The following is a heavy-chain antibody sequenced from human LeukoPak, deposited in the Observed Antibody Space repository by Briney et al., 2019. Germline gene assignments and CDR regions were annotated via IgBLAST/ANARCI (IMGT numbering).Heavy chain of an antibody. CDR1: GFTFTDYY. J-gene: IGHJ1*01. V-gene: IGHV3-11*01. CDR2: ITSSGTTI. Sequence: KPGGSLRLSCAASGFTFTDYYMGWLRQAPGKGLEWVSYITSSGTTIYYADSVKGRFTISRDNAKNSLYLQMNSLRAEDTAVYYCARDGHYDILTGYFQDWGQGTLVTVSS. CDR3: ARDGHYDILTGYFQD. D-gene: IGHD3-9*01.